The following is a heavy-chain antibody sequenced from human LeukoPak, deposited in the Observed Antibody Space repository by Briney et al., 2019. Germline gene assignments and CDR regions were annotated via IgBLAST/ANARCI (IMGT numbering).Heavy chain of an antibody. CDR3: VVFTVVLPAAMARDDF. V-gene: IGHV3-48*03. Sequence: PGGSLRLSCAASGFTFSSYEMNWVRQAPGKGLEWVSYISSSGSTIYYADSVKGRFTISRDNAKNTLYLQMNSLSDEDTAVYYCVVFTVVLPAAMARDDFWGQGTLVTVSS. CDR2: ISSSGSTI. CDR1: GFTFSSYE. J-gene: IGHJ4*02. D-gene: IGHD2-2*01.